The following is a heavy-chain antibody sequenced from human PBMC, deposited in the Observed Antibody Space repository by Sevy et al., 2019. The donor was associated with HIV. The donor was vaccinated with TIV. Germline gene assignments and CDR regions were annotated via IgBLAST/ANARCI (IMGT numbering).Heavy chain of an antibody. CDR3: ARFSGGSKGTAFDY. CDR1: GFTFIPNN. D-gene: IGHD2-15*01. Sequence: GGSLRLSVTASGFTFIPNNMSGVRRAPEKGRSGVSVIYTGGSTYYAESVKGRFTISRDNSKNTVYLQMNSLRAEDTAVYYCARFSGGSKGTAFDYWGQGTLVTVSS. CDR2: IYTGGST. V-gene: IGHV3-53*01. J-gene: IGHJ4*02.